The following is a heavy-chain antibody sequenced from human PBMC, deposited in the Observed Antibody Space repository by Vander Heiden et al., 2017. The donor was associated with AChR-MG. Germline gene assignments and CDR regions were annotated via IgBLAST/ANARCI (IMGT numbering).Heavy chain of an antibody. CDR3: ARVGYYYDSSAAGVDY. CDR2: IKQDGSEK. V-gene: IGHV3-7*01. Sequence: EMQLMESGGGLFQPGGSLRLSCAASGFTFGSYWMSWVREAPGKGVEWVANIKQDGSEKYYVDSVKGRFTISSDNAKNSLYLQMNSLRAEDTAVYYCARVGYYYDSSAAGVDYWGQGTLVTVSS. J-gene: IGHJ4*02. D-gene: IGHD3-22*01. CDR1: GFTFGSYW.